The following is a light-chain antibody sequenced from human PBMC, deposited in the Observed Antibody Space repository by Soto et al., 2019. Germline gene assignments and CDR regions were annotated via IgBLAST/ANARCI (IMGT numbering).Light chain of an antibody. CDR1: QSIIRY. J-gene: IGKJ3*01. Sequence: DIQMTQSPSSLSASVGDRVTITCRASQSIIRYLTWYQQKPGNAPKLLIYDASTLQSGVPSRFSGSGSGKDFTLTIGSLQPEDFASYYCQQSHSPPFTFGPGTKVDIK. CDR3: QQSHSPPFT. V-gene: IGKV1-39*01. CDR2: DAS.